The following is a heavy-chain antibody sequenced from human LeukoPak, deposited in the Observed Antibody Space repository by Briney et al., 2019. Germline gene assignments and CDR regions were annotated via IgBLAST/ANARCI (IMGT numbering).Heavy chain of an antibody. V-gene: IGHV1-8*01. CDR1: GYTFTSYD. Sequence: ASVKVSRKASGYTFTSYDINWVRPATGQGLEWMGRMNPNSGNTGYAQKFQGRVTMTRNTSISTAYMELSRLRSEDTAVYYCAIRYGSGEKYYYYYYMDVWGKGTTVTVSS. CDR2: MNPNSGNT. D-gene: IGHD3-10*01. CDR3: AIRYGSGEKYYYYYYMDV. J-gene: IGHJ6*03.